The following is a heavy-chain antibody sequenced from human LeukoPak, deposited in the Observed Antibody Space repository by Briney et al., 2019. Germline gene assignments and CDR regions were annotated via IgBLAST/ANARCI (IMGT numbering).Heavy chain of an antibody. Sequence: PGGSLRLSCPASGFTFSDYSMSWVRQAPGKGLEWVANIKQDGSEKYYVDSVKGRFTISRDNAKNSLYLQMNSLRAEDTAVYYCARSSAAAFYWGQGTLVTVSS. V-gene: IGHV3-7*01. J-gene: IGHJ4*02. CDR3: ARSSAAAFY. D-gene: IGHD6-13*01. CDR2: IKQDGSEK. CDR1: GFTFSDYS.